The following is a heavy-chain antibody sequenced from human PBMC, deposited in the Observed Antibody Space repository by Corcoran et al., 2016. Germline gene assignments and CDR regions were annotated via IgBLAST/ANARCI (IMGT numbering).Heavy chain of an antibody. Sequence: EVHLVESGGGLVQPGGSLRLSCAASGFTFSNYLMSWVRQAPGKGLEWLANINQDGSATYYVDSVKGRFTISRDNAKNLLYLQMISLRAEHTAVYYCTRDEGFVINYRFDYWGQGTLVTVSS. CDR3: TRDEGFVINYRFDY. D-gene: IGHD3-10*01. CDR2: INQDGSAT. CDR1: GFTFSNYL. J-gene: IGHJ4*02. V-gene: IGHV3-7*01.